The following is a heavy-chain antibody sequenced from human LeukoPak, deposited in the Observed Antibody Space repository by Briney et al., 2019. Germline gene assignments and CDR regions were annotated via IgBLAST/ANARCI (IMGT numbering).Heavy chain of an antibody. J-gene: IGHJ4*02. CDR2: ISRHGSTK. CDR1: GFDFSDHG. CDR3: ARVNSSSWYLDY. D-gene: IGHD6-13*01. V-gene: IGHV3-30*03. Sequence: PGRSLRLSCAASGFDFSDHGMHWVRQAPGKGLEWVAVISRHGSTKIYAASVKGRFTISRDNFKNTMYLQMDSLRPEDTAVYYCARVNSSSWYLDYWGQGTLVTVSS.